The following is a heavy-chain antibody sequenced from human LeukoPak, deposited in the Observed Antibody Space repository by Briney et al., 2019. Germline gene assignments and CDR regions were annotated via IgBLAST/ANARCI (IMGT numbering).Heavy chain of an antibody. J-gene: IGHJ6*03. CDR2: IYTGGST. D-gene: IGHD6-6*01. V-gene: IGHV3-53*01. CDR3: ARVRPHPIIDV. CDR1: LFTHSSNH. Sequence: GGSLRLSCAASLFTHSSNHMSWVRPAPGKGLEWVSVIYTGGSTYYADSVLGRFTISRDNSKNTLYLQMNSLRAEDTAVYYCARVRPHPIIDVWGKGTTVTVSS.